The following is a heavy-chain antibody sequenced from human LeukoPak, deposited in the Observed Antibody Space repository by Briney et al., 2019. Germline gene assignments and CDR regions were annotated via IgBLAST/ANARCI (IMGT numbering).Heavy chain of an antibody. D-gene: IGHD3-3*01. CDR1: GFPFRSYA. CDR2: ISGSGGST. J-gene: IGHJ4*01. CDR3: AKDRASRTTIFGVVAPYFDY. Sequence: PGGSLRLSCAASGFPFRSYAMSCVREAPGEGVEWVSAISGSGGSTYYADSVKRRFTISRDNSKNTLYLKMNSMRAEDKAVYYCAKDRASRTTIFGVVAPYFDYWGQGTLVTVSS. V-gene: IGHV3-23*01.